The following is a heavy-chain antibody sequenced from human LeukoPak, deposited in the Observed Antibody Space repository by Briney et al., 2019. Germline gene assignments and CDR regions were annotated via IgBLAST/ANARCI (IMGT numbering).Heavy chain of an antibody. D-gene: IGHD5-12*01. J-gene: IGHJ4*02. CDR3: ARAGVGGYDREFSY. V-gene: IGHV1-69*13. CDR1: GGTFSSYA. CDR2: IIPIFGTA. Sequence: SVKVSCKASGGTFSSYAISWVRQAPGQGPEWMGGIIPIFGTANYAQKFQGRVTITADESTSTAYMELSSLRSEDTAVYYCARAGVGGYDREFSYWGQGTLVTVSS.